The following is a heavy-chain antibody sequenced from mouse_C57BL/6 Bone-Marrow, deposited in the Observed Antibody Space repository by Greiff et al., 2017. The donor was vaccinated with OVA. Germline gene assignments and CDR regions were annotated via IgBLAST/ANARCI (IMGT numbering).Heavy chain of an antibody. CDR1: GFSLTSYA. Sequence: VQGVESGPGLVAPSQSLSITCTVSGFSLTSYAISWVRQPPGKGLEWLGVIWTGGGTNYNSALKSRLSISKDNSKSQVFLKMNSLQTDDTARYYCARNGHYYGSSYGAWFAYWGQGTLVTVSA. J-gene: IGHJ3*01. V-gene: IGHV2-9-1*01. D-gene: IGHD1-1*01. CDR3: ARNGHYYGSSYGAWFAY. CDR2: IWTGGGT.